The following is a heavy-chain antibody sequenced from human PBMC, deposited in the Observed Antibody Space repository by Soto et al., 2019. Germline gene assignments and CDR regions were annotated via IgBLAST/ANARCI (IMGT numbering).Heavy chain of an antibody. CDR3: ASGYSSSWKRLFDY. J-gene: IGHJ4*02. V-gene: IGHV4-39*01. Sequence: PSETLSLTCTVSVRSISSRSYYWGWVRQPPGKGLEWIGSIYYSGSTYYNPSLKSRVTISVDTSKNQFSLKLSSVTAADTAVYYCASGYSSSWKRLFDYWGQGTLVTVSS. CDR2: IYYSGST. CDR1: VRSISSRSYY. D-gene: IGHD6-13*01.